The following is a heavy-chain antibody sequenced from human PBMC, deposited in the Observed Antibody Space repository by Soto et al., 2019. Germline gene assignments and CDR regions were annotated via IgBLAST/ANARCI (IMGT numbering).Heavy chain of an antibody. J-gene: IGHJ6*02. D-gene: IGHD6-13*01. Sequence: SETLSLTCAVYGGSFSGYYWSWIRQPPGKGLEWIGEINHSGSTNYNPSLKSRFTISVDTSKNQFSLKLSSVTAADTAVYYCARIGAGTNYYYGMDVWGQGTTVTVSS. CDR1: GGSFSGYY. V-gene: IGHV4-34*01. CDR3: ARIGAGTNYYYGMDV. CDR2: INHSGST.